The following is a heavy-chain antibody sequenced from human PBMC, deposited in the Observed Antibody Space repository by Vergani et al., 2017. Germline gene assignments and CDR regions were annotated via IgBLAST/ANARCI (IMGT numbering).Heavy chain of an antibody. J-gene: IGHJ4*02. Sequence: QVQLQESGPGLVKPSETLSLTCAVSGYSISSGYYWGWSRQPPGKGLEWIGSIYHSGRTYYNPSLKSRVTISVDTSTNQFSLKLSSVTAADTAVYYCARSQAKQWLVPGYWGQGTLVTVSS. D-gene: IGHD6-19*01. V-gene: IGHV4-38-2*01. CDR3: ARSQAKQWLVPGY. CDR1: GYSISSGYY. CDR2: IYHSGRT.